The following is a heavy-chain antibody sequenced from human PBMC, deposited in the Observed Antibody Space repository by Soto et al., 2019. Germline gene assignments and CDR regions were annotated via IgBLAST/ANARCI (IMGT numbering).Heavy chain of an antibody. CDR1: GDSISSGSYY. CDR2: IYYSGIT. V-gene: IGHV4-31*03. CDR3: ARASSYDNSGHDY. J-gene: IGHJ4*02. D-gene: IGHD3-22*01. Sequence: QVQLQESGPGLVKPSQTLSLTCTVSGDSISSGSYYWSWIRQHPGKGLEWIGYIYYSGITYYNPYLKSRVSISVDTSKNQFTLKLTSVSAADTAVYYCARASSYDNSGHDYWGQGTLVTVSS.